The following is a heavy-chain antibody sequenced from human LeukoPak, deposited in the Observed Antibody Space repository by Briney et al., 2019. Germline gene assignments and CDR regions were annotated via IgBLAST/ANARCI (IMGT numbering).Heavy chain of an antibody. CDR3: ASSGGAAAGFDY. D-gene: IGHD6-13*01. V-gene: IGHV1-69*05. J-gene: IGHJ4*02. CDR2: IIPIFGTA. Sequence: SVKVSCKASGGTFSSYAINWVRQAPGQGLEWMGGIIPIFGTANYAQKFQGRVTITTDESTSTAYMELSSLRSEDTAVYYCASSGGAAAGFDYWGQGTLVTVSS. CDR1: GGTFSSYA.